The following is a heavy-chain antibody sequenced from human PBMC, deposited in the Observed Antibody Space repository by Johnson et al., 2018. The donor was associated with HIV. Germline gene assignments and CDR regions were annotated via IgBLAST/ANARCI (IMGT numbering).Heavy chain of an antibody. CDR2: ISFDGSNK. CDR1: GFTFSNYA. J-gene: IGHJ3*01. D-gene: IGHD1-1*01. CDR3: SSRSATL. Sequence: QVRLVESGGGVVQPGRSLRLSCAASGFTFSNYAMHWVRQAAGKGLEWVAVISFDGSNKYYAESVKGRFTISRDNSKNTLYLQMGSLRPDDMALYYCSSRSATLWGQGTMVTVSS. V-gene: IGHV3-30*14.